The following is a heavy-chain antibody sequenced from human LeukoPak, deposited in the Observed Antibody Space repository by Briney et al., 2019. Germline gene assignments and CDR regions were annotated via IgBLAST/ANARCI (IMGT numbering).Heavy chain of an antibody. V-gene: IGHV3-15*01. J-gene: IGHJ4*02. CDR2: IKSKTDGGTT. CDR3: TTDLERGYSGYDYFDY. Sequence: GGSLRLSCAASGFTFSSYAMSWVRQAPGKGLEWVGRIKSKTDGGTTDYAAPVKGRFTISRDDSKNTLYLQMNSLKTEDTAVYYCTTDLERGYSGYDYFDYWGQGTLVTVSS. CDR1: GFTFSSYA. D-gene: IGHD5-12*01.